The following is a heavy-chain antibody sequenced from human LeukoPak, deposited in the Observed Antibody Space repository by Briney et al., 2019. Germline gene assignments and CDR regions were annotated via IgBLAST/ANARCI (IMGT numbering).Heavy chain of an antibody. CDR3: ARDSVRGVIIGMDV. J-gene: IGHJ6*02. CDR1: GYTVTGYY. CDR2: INPNSGGT. V-gene: IGHV1-2*02. D-gene: IGHD3-10*01. Sequence: ASVKVSCKASGYTVTGYYMHWVRQAPGQGLEWMGWINPNSGGTNYAQKFQGRVTMTRDTSISTAYMELSRLRSDDTAVYYCARDSVRGVIIGMDVWGQGTTVTVSS.